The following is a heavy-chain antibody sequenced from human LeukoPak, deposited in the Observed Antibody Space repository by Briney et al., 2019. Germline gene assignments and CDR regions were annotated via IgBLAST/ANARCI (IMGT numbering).Heavy chain of an antibody. CDR1: GFTFDDFT. J-gene: IGHJ4*02. CDR2: RDGSGT. Sequence: GGSLRLSCAASGFTFDDFTLHWIRQTPEKGLEWVSLRDGSGTYYADSVRGRFTISRDNTKNSLFLQMHSLRTEDTALYYCTKSDRPPVAPFDHWGQGTLVTVSS. CDR3: TKSDRPPVAPFDH. D-gene: IGHD6-19*01. V-gene: IGHV3-43*01.